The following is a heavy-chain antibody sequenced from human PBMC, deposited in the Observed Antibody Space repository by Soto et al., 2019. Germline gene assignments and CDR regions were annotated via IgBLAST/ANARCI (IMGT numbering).Heavy chain of an antibody. V-gene: IGHV3-7*03. J-gene: IGHJ6*02. CDR1: GFTFSSYW. CDR2: IKQDGSEK. CDR3: ARGDFSSGWYGVYYGMDV. Sequence: GGSLRLSCAASGFTFSSYWMSWFRQAPGKGLEWVANIKQDGSEKYYVDSVKGRFTISRDNAKNSLYLQMNSLRAEDTAVYYCARGDFSSGWYGVYYGMDVWGQGTTVTVSS. D-gene: IGHD6-19*01.